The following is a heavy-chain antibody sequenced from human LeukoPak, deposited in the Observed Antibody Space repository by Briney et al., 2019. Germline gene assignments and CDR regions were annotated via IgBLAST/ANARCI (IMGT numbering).Heavy chain of an antibody. D-gene: IGHD3-22*01. J-gene: IGHJ4*02. CDR2: IYSGGST. Sequence: GGSLRLSCAASGFTVSNNYMSWVRQAPGKGLEWVSLIYSGGSTYYADSVKGRFTISRDNSKNTLYLQMNSLRADGTAVYYCASYSSLDYGGQGTLVTVSS. CDR1: GFTVSNNY. CDR3: ASYSSLDY. V-gene: IGHV3-53*01.